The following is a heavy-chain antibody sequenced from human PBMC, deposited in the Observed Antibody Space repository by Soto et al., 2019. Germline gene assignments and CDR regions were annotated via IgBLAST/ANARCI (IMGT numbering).Heavy chain of an antibody. CDR2: IWYDGSNK. CDR3: ARDHVTFPLRLRYFDL. V-gene: IGHV3-33*01. CDR1: GFTFSSYG. Sequence: QVQLVESGGGVVQPGRSLRLSCAASGFTFSSYGMHWVRQAPGKGLEWVAVIWYDGSNKYYADSVKGRFTISRDNSKNTLYLQMNSLRAEDTAVYYCARDHVTFPLRLRYFDLWGRGTLVTVSS. J-gene: IGHJ2*01.